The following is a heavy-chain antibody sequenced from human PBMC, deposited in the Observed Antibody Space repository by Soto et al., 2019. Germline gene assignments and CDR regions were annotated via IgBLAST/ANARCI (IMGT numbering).Heavy chain of an antibody. Sequence: ASVKVSCKASGYTLTSFYMHWMRQAPGQGLEWMGVIDPSAGSTTYAQKFKGRVRMTRDTFTSTVFMELSSLRSEDTAVYYCARSPRPTGTTLYNFDSWGQRTLVTVSS. D-gene: IGHD1-1*01. J-gene: IGHJ4*02. V-gene: IGHV1-46*01. CDR3: ARSPRPTGTTLYNFDS. CDR2: IDPSAGST. CDR1: GYTLTSFY.